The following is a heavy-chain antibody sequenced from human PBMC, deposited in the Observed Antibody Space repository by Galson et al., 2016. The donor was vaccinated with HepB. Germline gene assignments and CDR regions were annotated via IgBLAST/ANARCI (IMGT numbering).Heavy chain of an antibody. Sequence: ETLSLTCTVSGVSISSRSYYWGWIRQPPGKGLEWIGTIYYSGNIYQNPSLKSRLTISLDTSKNQFSLNVSSVTAADTAVYYCARHRAYNSGYYLDYWGPGMLVTVSS. CDR2: IYYSGNI. CDR3: ARHRAYNSGYYLDY. CDR1: GVSISSRSYY. J-gene: IGHJ4*02. D-gene: IGHD6-19*01. V-gene: IGHV4-39*01.